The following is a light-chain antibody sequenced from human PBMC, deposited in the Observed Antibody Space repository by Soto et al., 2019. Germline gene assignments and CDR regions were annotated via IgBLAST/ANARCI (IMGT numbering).Light chain of an antibody. V-gene: IGKV3-20*01. CDR3: QQYSSSPWT. CDR1: QSVSSSY. J-gene: IGKJ1*01. Sequence: IVLTQSPGTLSLSPGERATLSCRASQSVSSSYLAWYQQTPGQAPRLLIFGASSRATGIPDRFSGSGSGTDFTLTISRLESEDVAIYYGQQYSSSPWTFGQGTKVEIK. CDR2: GAS.